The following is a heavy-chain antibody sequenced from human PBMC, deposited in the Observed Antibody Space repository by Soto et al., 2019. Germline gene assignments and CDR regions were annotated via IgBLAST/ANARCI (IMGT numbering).Heavy chain of an antibody. Sequence: ASVKVSCKASGGTFSSYAISWVRQAPGQGLEWMGGIIPIFGTANYAQKFQGRVTITADESTSTAYMELSSLRSDDTAVYYCASTEEQWLRPFDYWGQGTLVTVSS. V-gene: IGHV1-69*13. J-gene: IGHJ4*02. CDR3: ASTEEQWLRPFDY. D-gene: IGHD5-12*01. CDR2: IIPIFGTA. CDR1: GGTFSSYA.